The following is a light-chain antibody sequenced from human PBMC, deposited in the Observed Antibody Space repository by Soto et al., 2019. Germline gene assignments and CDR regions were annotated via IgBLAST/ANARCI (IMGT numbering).Light chain of an antibody. CDR3: LQHNNYPWT. Sequence: DIQMTQSPSSLSASIGDRVTITCRASKDIRSDLGWYQQKPGKAPKRLIYAAFTLQSGVPPRFSGSGSGTEFTLTISSLQPEDFATYFCLQHNNYPWTFGQGTKVEIK. J-gene: IGKJ1*01. CDR1: KDIRSD. CDR2: AAF. V-gene: IGKV1-17*01.